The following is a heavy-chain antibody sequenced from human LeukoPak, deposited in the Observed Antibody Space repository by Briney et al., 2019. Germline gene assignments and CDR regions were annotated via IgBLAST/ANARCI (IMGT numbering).Heavy chain of an antibody. D-gene: IGHD3-10*01. V-gene: IGHV3-7*03. CDR2: IKQDGSEK. CDR1: GFTFSSYW. CDR3: ARGPFRLWFGELYALGFDY. Sequence: GGSLRLSCAASGFTFSSYWMSWVRQAPGKGLEWVANIKQDGSEKYYVDSVKGRFTISRDNAKNSLYLQMNSLRAEDTAAYYCARGPFRLWFGELYALGFDYWGQGTLVTVSS. J-gene: IGHJ4*02.